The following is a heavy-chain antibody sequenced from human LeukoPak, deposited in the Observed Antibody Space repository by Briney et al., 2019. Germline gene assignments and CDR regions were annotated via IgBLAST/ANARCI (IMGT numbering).Heavy chain of an antibody. J-gene: IGHJ2*01. CDR2: INHSGST. CDR3: ARERNYYDSSRGYFDL. CDR1: GGSFSGYY. D-gene: IGHD3-22*01. Sequence: SETLSLTCAVYGGSFSGYYWSWIRQPPGKGLEWIGEINHSGSTNYNPSLKSRVTISVDTSKNQFSLKLSSVTAADTAVYYCARERNYYDSSRGYFDLWGRGTLVTVSS. V-gene: IGHV4-34*01.